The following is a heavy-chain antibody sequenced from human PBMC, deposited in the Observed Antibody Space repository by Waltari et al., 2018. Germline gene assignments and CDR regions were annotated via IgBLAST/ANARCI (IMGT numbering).Heavy chain of an antibody. D-gene: IGHD1-1*01. CDR3: ARNYRSTGTFDY. CDR1: GYTFPSYD. Sequence: QVQLVQSGAEVKKPGASVKVSCKASGYTFPSYDFNWVRQATGQGLEWKGWMNPNTGDTGYAQKFQGRVTMTRDTSITTAYMELSSLRSEDTAVYYCARNYRSTGTFDYWGQGALVTVSS. J-gene: IGHJ4*02. V-gene: IGHV1-8*02. CDR2: MNPNTGDT.